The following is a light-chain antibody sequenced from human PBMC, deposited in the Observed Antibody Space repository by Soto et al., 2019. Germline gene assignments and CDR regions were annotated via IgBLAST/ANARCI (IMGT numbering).Light chain of an antibody. CDR1: QSVTSN. J-gene: IGKJ2*01. Sequence: EIEMTQSPATLSVSPGERATLSCRASQSVTSNLAWYQHKPGQAPRLLIYSASTRATGIPARVSGSGSGTEFTLTISSLQSEDFAVYYCQQYNNWPYTFGQGTKVEIK. CDR2: SAS. V-gene: IGKV3-15*01. CDR3: QQYNNWPYT.